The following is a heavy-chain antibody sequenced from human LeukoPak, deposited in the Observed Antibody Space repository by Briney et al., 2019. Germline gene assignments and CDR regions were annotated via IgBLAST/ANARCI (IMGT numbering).Heavy chain of an antibody. Sequence: GRSLRLSCAASGFTFDDYAMHWVRQAPGKGLEWVSGISWNSGSIGYADSVKGRFTISRDNAKNSLYLQMNSLRAEDTALYYCAKDTTPSYVDTTMVLWGQGTLVTASS. V-gene: IGHV3-9*01. J-gene: IGHJ4*02. CDR1: GFTFDDYA. CDR2: ISWNSGSI. D-gene: IGHD5-18*01. CDR3: AKDTTPSYVDTTMVL.